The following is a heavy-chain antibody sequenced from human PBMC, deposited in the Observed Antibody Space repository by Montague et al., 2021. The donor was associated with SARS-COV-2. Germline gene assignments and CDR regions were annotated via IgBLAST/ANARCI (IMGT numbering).Heavy chain of an antibody. V-gene: IGHV4-34*01. J-gene: IGHJ4*02. Sequence: SETLSLTCAVYGGSFSGYYCSWIRQPPGKGLEWIGEINHSGSTSXNPSLKSRDTISVDTSKNQFSLKLSSVTAADTAVYYCARGSRQWLVRPPHYYYFDYWGQGTLVTVSS. CDR1: GGSFSGYY. CDR2: INHSGST. D-gene: IGHD6-19*01. CDR3: ARGSRQWLVRPPHYYYFDY.